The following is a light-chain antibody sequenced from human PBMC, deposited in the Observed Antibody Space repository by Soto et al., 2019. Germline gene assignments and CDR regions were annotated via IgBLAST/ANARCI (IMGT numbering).Light chain of an antibody. J-gene: IGKJ1*01. CDR1: QGISSF. CDR2: AAS. Sequence: DIPLTQSPSFLSASIGDRVTFTCRASQGISSFLAWYQHTPGKAPKLLIYAASTLPSGVPSRFSGSGSGREFTLTISSLQPEDFATYYCQQLSGYPWTFGQGTKVEIK. V-gene: IGKV1-9*01. CDR3: QQLSGYPWT.